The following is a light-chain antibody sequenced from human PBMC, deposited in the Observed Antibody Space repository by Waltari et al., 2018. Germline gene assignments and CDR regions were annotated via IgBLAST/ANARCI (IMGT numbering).Light chain of an antibody. CDR1: RRDVGGYNY. V-gene: IGLV2-14*03. CDR2: DVS. CDR3: SSYTSSNTLV. J-gene: IGLJ3*02. Sequence: QSALTQPASVSGSPGQSITIPCTGTRRDVGGYNYISWYQQHPGKAPKLMIYDVSNRPSGVSIRFSGSKSGNTASLTISGLQAEDEADYYCSSYTSSNTLVFGGGTKLTVL.